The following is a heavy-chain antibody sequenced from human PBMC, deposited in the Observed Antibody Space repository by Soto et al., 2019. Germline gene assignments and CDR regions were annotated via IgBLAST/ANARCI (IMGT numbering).Heavy chain of an antibody. CDR1: GGTFSSYA. CDR3: ARGELGSGWYEYYYGMDV. V-gene: IGHV1-69*12. Sequence: QVQLVQSGAEVKKPGSSVKVSCKASGGTFSSYAISWVRQAPGQGLEWMGGIIPIFGTANYAHKFQGRVTITADESTSTAYMELSSLRSEDTAVYYCARGELGSGWYEYYYGMDVWGQGTTVTVSS. D-gene: IGHD6-19*01. CDR2: IIPIFGTA. J-gene: IGHJ6*02.